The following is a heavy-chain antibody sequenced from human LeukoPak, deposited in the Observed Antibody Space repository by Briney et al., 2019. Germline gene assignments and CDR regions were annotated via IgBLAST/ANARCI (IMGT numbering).Heavy chain of an antibody. CDR2: IYYSGST. J-gene: IGHJ4*02. CDR1: GGSISSYY. Sequence: SEALSLTCTVSGGSISSYYWSWFRQPPGKGLEWIGYIYYSGSTNYNPSLKSRVTISVDTSKNQFSLKLSSPPTAATAMYYCAGCLAGAGTFDYWGQGTLVTVSS. CDR3: AGCLAGAGTFDY. V-gene: IGHV4-59*01. D-gene: IGHD6-13*01.